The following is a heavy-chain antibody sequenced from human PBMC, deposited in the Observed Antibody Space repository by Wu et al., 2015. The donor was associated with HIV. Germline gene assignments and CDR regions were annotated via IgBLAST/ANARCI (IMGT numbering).Heavy chain of an antibody. D-gene: IGHD2-15*01. J-gene: IGHJ4*02. V-gene: IGHV1-69*05. CDR2: IIPVFGTA. CDR1: GGTFSSNG. Sequence: QVQLVQSGAEVKKPGSSVKVSCKASGGTFSSNGITWVRQAPGQGLEWMGRIIPVFGTANYAQKFQGRVTMRKDTYTGTAYMELKSLTSDDTALYYCARGPSGGQSYFDYWGQGTVVSVSS. CDR3: ARGPSGGQSYFDY.